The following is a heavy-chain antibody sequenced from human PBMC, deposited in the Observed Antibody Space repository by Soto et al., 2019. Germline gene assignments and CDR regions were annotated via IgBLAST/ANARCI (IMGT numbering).Heavy chain of an antibody. CDR2: IRSKAYGGTT. J-gene: IGHJ4*02. CDR1: GFTFGDYA. V-gene: IGHV3-49*04. Sequence: GGSLRLSCTASGFTFGDYAMSWVRQAPGKGLEWVGFIRSKAYGGTTEYAASVRGRFTISRDDSKSIAYLQMNSLKTEDTAVYYCTRARMKYYFDYWGQGTLVTVSS. CDR3: TRARMKYYFDY.